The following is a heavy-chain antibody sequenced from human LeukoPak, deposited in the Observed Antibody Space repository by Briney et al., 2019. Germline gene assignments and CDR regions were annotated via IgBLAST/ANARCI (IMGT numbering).Heavy chain of an antibody. CDR2: IIPIFGTA. CDR1: GGTFSSYA. D-gene: IGHD3-9*01. J-gene: IGHJ6*03. CDR3: ARVQYYNNGSPLSVREV. V-gene: IGHV1-69*13. Sequence: SVKVSCKASGGTFSSYAISWVRQAPGQGLEWMGGIIPIFGTANYAQKFQGRVTITADESTSTAYMELSSLRSEDTAVYYCARVQYYNNGSPLSVREVWAKGPTATV.